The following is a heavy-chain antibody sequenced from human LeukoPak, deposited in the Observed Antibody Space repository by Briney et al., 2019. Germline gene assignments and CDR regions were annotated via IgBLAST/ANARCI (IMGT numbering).Heavy chain of an antibody. J-gene: IGHJ5*02. CDR1: GGSISSSSYY. D-gene: IGHD3-10*01. V-gene: IGHV4-39*07. Sequence: SETLSLTCTVSGGSISSSSYYWGWIRQPPGKGLEWIGSIYYSGYTYYNPSVESRVTISVDTSKNQFSLKLSSVTAADTAVYYCARAFSYYYGSGGYSYNWFDPWGQGTLVTVSS. CDR3: ARAFSYYYGSGGYSYNWFDP. CDR2: IYYSGYT.